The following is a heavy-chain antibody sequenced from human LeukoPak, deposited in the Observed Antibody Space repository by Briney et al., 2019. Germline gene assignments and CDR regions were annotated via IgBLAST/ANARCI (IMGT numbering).Heavy chain of an antibody. D-gene: IGHD2-21*02. Sequence: SETLSLTCTVSGDSISSYYWSWIRQPPGKGLEWIGYIYYTGSTNYNPSLKCRVTISVDTSKNQFSLKLNSVTAADTAVYYCAIGKVGAVTLFDYWGQGTLVTVSS. V-gene: IGHV4-59*01. J-gene: IGHJ4*02. CDR2: IYYTGST. CDR1: GDSISSYY. CDR3: AIGKVGAVTLFDY.